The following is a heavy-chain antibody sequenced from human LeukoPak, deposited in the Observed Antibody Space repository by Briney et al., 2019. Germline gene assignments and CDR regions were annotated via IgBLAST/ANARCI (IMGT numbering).Heavy chain of an antibody. Sequence: ASVKVSCKASGYTFTSYDINWVRQATGQGLEWMGWMNPNSGNTGYAQKFQGRVTMTRNTSISTAYMELSSLRSEDTAVYYCARGDYGDTSRGIYYYYYMDVWGKGTTVTVSS. CDR3: ARGDYGDTSRGIYYYYYMDV. CDR1: GYTFTSYD. CDR2: MNPNSGNT. V-gene: IGHV1-8*01. D-gene: IGHD4-17*01. J-gene: IGHJ6*03.